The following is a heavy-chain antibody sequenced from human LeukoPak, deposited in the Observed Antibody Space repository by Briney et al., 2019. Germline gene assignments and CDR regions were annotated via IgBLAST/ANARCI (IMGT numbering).Heavy chain of an antibody. D-gene: IGHD3-9*01. Sequence: GGSLRLSCAASGFTFSSYGMHWVRQAPGKGLEWVAFIRYDGSNKYYADSVKGRFTISRDNSKNTLYLQMNSLRAEDTAVYYCARNYNGYYDILTGYYDAFDIWGQGTMVTVSS. J-gene: IGHJ3*02. CDR1: GFTFSSYG. CDR3: ARNYNGYYDILTGYYDAFDI. CDR2: IRYDGSNK. V-gene: IGHV3-30*02.